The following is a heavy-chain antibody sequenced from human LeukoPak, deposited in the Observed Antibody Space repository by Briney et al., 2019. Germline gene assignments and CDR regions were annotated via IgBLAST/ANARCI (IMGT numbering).Heavy chain of an antibody. CDR3: ARVDSRGDAFDI. CDR1: GGSFSGYY. D-gene: IGHD6-13*01. J-gene: IGHJ3*02. V-gene: IGHV4-34*01. CDR2: INHSGGT. Sequence: SETLSLTCAVYGGSFSGYYWSWIRQSPGKGLEWIGEINHSGGTYYSPSLKSRVTISVDMSKNQFSLKLSSVTAADTAVYYCARVDSRGDAFDIWGQGTMVTVSS.